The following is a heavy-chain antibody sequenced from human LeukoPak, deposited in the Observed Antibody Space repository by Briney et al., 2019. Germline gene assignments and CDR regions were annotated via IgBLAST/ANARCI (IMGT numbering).Heavy chain of an antibody. CDR3: AREVGYCSGGSCYSYFDY. CDR1: GGSISSYY. Sequence: SETLSLTCTVSGGSISSYYWSWIRQPPGKGLEWIGYIYDSGSTNYNASLTNRVTISVDTSKTKFSLNLSSVTAADTAVYYCAREVGYCSGGSCYSYFDYWGQGTLVTVSS. D-gene: IGHD2-15*01. CDR2: IYDSGST. J-gene: IGHJ4*02. V-gene: IGHV4-59*01.